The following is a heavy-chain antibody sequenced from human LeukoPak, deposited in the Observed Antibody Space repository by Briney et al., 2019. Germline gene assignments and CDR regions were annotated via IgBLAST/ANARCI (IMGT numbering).Heavy chain of an antibody. CDR2: IYYTRST. CDR1: GGSISSGGYY. V-gene: IGHV4-39*01. J-gene: IGHJ4*02. CDR3: ARHGEASAPSYGVVVPAAIDY. D-gene: IGHD2-2*01. Sequence: SETLSLTCAVSGGSISSGGYYWGWIRQPPGKGLEWIGSIYYTRSTYFNPSLKSRVTISADTSKNQFSLKLTSLTAADTAVYHCARHGEASAPSYGVVVPAAIDYWGQGTLVTVSS.